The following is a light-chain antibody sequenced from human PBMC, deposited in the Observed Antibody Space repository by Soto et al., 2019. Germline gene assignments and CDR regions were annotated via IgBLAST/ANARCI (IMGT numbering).Light chain of an antibody. CDR1: SSDVGGYNY. V-gene: IGLV2-11*01. Sequence: QSALTQPRSASGSPGQSITISCTGTSSDVGGYNYVSWYQQHPAKAPKLIIFDVSKRPSGVPNRFSGSKSGNTASLTISGLRAEDEADYYCQSFDNSVSGSGVFGGGTKLTVL. CDR2: DVS. CDR3: QSFDNSVSGSGV. J-gene: IGLJ3*02.